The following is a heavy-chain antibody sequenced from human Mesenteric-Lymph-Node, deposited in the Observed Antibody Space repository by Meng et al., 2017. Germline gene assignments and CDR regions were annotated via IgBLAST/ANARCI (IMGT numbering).Heavy chain of an antibody. V-gene: IGHV2-5*02. Sequence: QTPLKRAGPPLAKPTQTPTLTCTLSGFPLSPSGVGVGWIRQPPGKALEWLAFIYWDDDKRYSPSLKSRLTITKDTSKNQVVLTMTNRDPVDTATYYCAHRRTFFDSSCWSNWGQGTLVTVSS. CDR2: IYWDDDK. CDR1: GFPLSPSGVG. J-gene: IGHJ4*02. CDR3: AHRRTFFDSSCWSN. D-gene: IGHD6-13*01.